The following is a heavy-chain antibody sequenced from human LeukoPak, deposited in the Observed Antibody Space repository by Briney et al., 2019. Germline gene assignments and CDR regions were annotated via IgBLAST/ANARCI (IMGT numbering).Heavy chain of an antibody. D-gene: IGHD3-22*01. CDR1: GGSISSYY. CDR3: ARDSSGYYHWFDP. CDR2: IYYSGTT. J-gene: IGHJ5*02. Sequence: PSETLSLTCIVSGGSISSYYWSWIRQPPGKGLEWIGYIYYSGTTNYNPSLKSRVTLSVDTSKNQFSLKLTSVTAADTAVYYCARDSSGYYHWFDPWGQGTLVTVSS. V-gene: IGHV4-59*01.